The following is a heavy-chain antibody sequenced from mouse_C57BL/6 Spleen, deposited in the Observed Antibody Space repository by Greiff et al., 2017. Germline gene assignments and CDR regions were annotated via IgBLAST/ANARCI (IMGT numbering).Heavy chain of an antibody. CDR2: ISDGGSYT. D-gene: IGHD1-3*01. CDR3: ARGVAP. V-gene: IGHV5-4*01. J-gene: IGHJ2*01. CDR1: GFTFSSYA. Sequence: EVQVVESGGGLVKPGGSLKLSCAASGFTFSSYAMSWVRQTPEKRLEWVATISDGGSYTYYPDNVKGRFTISRDNAKNNLYLQMSHLKSEDTAMYYCARGVAPWGQGTTLTVSS.